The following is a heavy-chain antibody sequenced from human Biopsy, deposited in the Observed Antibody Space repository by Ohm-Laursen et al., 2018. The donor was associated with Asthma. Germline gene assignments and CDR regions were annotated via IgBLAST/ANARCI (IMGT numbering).Heavy chain of an antibody. J-gene: IGHJ4*02. D-gene: IGHD6-13*01. V-gene: IGHV2-70*04. Sequence: TQTLTLTSTLSGLSLSRTGMRVSWIRQPPGKALEWLARIDWDDDKFYSASLKTRLTISKDTSKNQVVLTMTTMDPVDTATYYCAREQQLGNFDYWGQGTLVTVSS. CDR2: IDWDDDK. CDR3: AREQQLGNFDY. CDR1: GLSLSRTGMR.